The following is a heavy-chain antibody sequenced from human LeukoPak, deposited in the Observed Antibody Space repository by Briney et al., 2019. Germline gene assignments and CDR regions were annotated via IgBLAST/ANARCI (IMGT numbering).Heavy chain of an antibody. D-gene: IGHD3-10*01. Sequence: SETLSLTCTVSGGSISSYYWSWIRQPPGQGLEYIGYIYYSGSTNYNPSLKSRVTISVDTSKNQFSLQLSSVTAADTAVYYCARDSTMVRGAIGLDYWGQGTLVTVSS. CDR2: IYYSGST. V-gene: IGHV4-59*01. CDR1: GGSISSYY. CDR3: ARDSTMVRGAIGLDY. J-gene: IGHJ4*02.